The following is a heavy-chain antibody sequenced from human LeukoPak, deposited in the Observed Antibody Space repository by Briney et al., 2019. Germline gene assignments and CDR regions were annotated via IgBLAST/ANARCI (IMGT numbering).Heavy chain of an antibody. CDR1: GGSISSYY. V-gene: IGHV4-59*12. CDR2: IYYSGST. D-gene: IGHD6-19*01. Sequence: SETLSLTCTVSGGSISSYYWSWIRQPAGKGLEWIGYIYYSGSTNYNPSLKSRVTISVDTSKNQFSLKLSSVTAADTAAYYCASLPLSGWTDYWGQGTLVTVSS. J-gene: IGHJ4*02. CDR3: ASLPLSGWTDY.